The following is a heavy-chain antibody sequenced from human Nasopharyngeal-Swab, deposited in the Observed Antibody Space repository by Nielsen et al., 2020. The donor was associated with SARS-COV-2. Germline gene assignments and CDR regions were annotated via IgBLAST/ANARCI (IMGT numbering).Heavy chain of an antibody. D-gene: IGHD2-15*01. CDR2: INPNTGGT. CDR1: GYTFTGYY. CDR3: ARAASDIVVVVPATNVFWFDP. J-gene: IGHJ5*02. V-gene: IGHV1-2*06. Sequence: ASVKVSCKASGYTFTGYYMHWVRQAPGQGLEWMGRINPNTGGTKYAQKFQGRVTMTRDTSISTAYMELSRLRSDDTAVYYCARAASDIVVVVPATNVFWFDPWGQGTLVTVSS.